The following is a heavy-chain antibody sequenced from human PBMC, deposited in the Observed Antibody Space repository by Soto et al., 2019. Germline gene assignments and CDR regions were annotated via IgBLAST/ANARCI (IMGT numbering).Heavy chain of an antibody. D-gene: IGHD1-26*01. J-gene: IGHJ1*01. Sequence: ASVKVSCKASGYTFTSYYMHWVRQAPGQGLEWMGIINPSGGSTSYAQKFQGRVTMTRDTSTSTVYMELSSLRSEDTAVYYCAREAASGSYLRGDVQHWGQGTLVTVSS. CDR2: INPSGGST. CDR3: AREAASGSYLRGDVQH. V-gene: IGHV1-46*01. CDR1: GYTFTSYY.